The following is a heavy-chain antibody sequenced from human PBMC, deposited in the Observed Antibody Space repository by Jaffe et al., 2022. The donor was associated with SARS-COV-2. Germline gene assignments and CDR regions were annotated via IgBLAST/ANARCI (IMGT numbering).Heavy chain of an antibody. D-gene: IGHD1-26*01. J-gene: IGHJ4*02. CDR3: ARDFYPGQPMGATIGY. CDR1: GFTFSSYA. Sequence: QVQLVESGGGVVQPGRSLRLSCAASGFTFSSYAMHWVRQAPGKGLEWVAVISYDGSNKYYADSVKGRFTISRDNSKNTLYLQMNSLRAEDTAVYYCARDFYPGQPMGATIGYWGQGTLVTVSS. CDR2: ISYDGSNK. V-gene: IGHV3-30*04.